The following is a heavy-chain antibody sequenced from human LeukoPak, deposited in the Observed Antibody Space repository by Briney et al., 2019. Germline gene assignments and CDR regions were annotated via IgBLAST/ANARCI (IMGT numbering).Heavy chain of an antibody. J-gene: IGHJ4*03. D-gene: IGHD3-3*01. CDR1: GFTFDTFG. Sequence: PGGSLRLSCAASGFTFDTFGMNWVRQAPGKGLEWVASVSSTLDNTYYADSVKGRFTISRDNSVSTLYLQMNSLRADDTAIYYCAKGTVRFLEWGQRGYFDYWGQGALVTVSS. V-gene: IGHV3-23*01. CDR2: VSSTLDNT. CDR3: AKGTVRFLEWGQRGYFDY.